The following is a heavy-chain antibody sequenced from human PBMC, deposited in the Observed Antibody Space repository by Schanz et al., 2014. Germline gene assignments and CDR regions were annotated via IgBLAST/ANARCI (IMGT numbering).Heavy chain of an antibody. CDR2: LTEGGGGT. Sequence: EVQLLESGGALVQPGGSLRLSCSASGFTFSTFAMDWVRQAPGKGLEWVSGLTEGGGGTYYTDAVKGRFTISRDSSKNTLYLQMNSLRADDTAVYYCAKSKSQLPLFDYWGQGTLVAVSS. D-gene: IGHD2-21*01. CDR3: AKSKSQLPLFDY. V-gene: IGHV3-23*01. CDR1: GFTFSTFA. J-gene: IGHJ4*02.